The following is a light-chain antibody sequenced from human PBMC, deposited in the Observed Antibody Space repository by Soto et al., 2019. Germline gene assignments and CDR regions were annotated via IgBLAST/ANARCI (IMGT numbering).Light chain of an antibody. CDR2: GAS. V-gene: IGKV3-20*01. CDR3: QQCCNSPPT. Sequence: EIVLTQSPGTLSLSPGERATLSCRTSQSVSSSHLVRYQQKPGQPPRLLIYGASSRATDISDRLSGSESGTDFTLTISRLEPEDFAVYYCQQCCNSPPTFGQGTKVEIK. J-gene: IGKJ1*01. CDR1: QSVSSSH.